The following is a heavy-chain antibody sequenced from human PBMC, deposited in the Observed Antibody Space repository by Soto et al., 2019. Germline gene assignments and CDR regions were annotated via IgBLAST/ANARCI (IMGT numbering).Heavy chain of an antibody. Sequence: ASVKVSCKASGGTFSSYTISWVRQAPGQGLEWMGRIIPILGIANYAQKFQGRVTITADKSTSTAYMELSSLRSEDTAVYYCARKYSSSWYDCLDPWGQGTLVTVSS. CDR2: IIPILGIA. V-gene: IGHV1-69*02. D-gene: IGHD6-13*01. J-gene: IGHJ5*02. CDR3: ARKYSSSWYDCLDP. CDR1: GGTFSSYT.